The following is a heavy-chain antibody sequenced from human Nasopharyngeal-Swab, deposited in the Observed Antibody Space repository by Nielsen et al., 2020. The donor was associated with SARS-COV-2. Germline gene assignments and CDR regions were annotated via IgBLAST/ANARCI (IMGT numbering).Heavy chain of an antibody. CDR3: ARVGEWSSMDV. V-gene: IGHV1-69*13. CDR1: GYAFTSYD. J-gene: IGHJ6*02. D-gene: IGHD3-3*01. CDR2: IIPIFGTA. Sequence: SVKVSCKASGYAFTSYDINWVRQAPGQGLEWMGGIIPIFGTANYAQKFQGRVTITADESTSTAYMELSSLRSEDTAVYYCARVGEWSSMDVWGQGTTVTVSS.